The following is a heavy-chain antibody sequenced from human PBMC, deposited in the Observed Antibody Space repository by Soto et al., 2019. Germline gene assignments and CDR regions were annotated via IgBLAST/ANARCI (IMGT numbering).Heavy chain of an antibody. CDR1: GFTFSSYS. CDR2: ISSSSSYI. V-gene: IGHV3-21*01. J-gene: IGHJ4*02. Sequence: EVQLVESGGGLVKPGGSLRLSCAASGFTFSSYSMNWVRQAPGKGLEWVSSISSSSSYIYYADSVKGRFTISRDNAKNSLYLQMNSLRAEDTAVYSCARASYYYDGSGYHGYWGQGTLVTVSS. CDR3: ARASYYYDGSGYHGY. D-gene: IGHD3-22*01.